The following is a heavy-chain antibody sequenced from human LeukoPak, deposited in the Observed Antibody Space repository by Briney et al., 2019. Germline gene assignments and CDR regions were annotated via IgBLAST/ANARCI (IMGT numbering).Heavy chain of an antibody. V-gene: IGHV3-66*01. CDR2: IYSGGRT. Sequence: GGSLRLSCAASGFTVSTNYMSWVRQAPGKGLEWVSVIYSGGRTYYADSVKGRFTISRDNSKNTLFLQMNSLRAEDTAVYFCARGWIQEDDPYFDYWGQGTLVTVSS. J-gene: IGHJ4*02. CDR3: ARGWIQEDDPYFDY. CDR1: GFTVSTNY. D-gene: IGHD5-18*01.